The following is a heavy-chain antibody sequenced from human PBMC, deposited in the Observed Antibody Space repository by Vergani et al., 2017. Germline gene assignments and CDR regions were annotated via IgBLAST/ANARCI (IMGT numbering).Heavy chain of an antibody. CDR1: GYTFTSYA. J-gene: IGHJ4*02. CDR2: INPTTGNP. Sequence: QVQLVQSGAEVKKPGASVKVSCKASGYTFTSYAMHCVRQAPGQRLEWMGWINPTTGNPTYARAFTGRFVFSLDTSISTAYLQIGSLKAEDTAVYFCARAKRGRLAVGATDSWGQGTLLTVSS. CDR3: ARAKRGRLAVGATDS. V-gene: IGHV7-4-1*01. D-gene: IGHD6-19*01.